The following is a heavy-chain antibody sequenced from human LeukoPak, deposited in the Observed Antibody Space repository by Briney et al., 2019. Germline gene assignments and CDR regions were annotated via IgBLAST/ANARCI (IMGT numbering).Heavy chain of an antibody. CDR1: GYSISSGYY. CDR3: ARLIGSSYFDY. CDR2: IYHSGST. J-gene: IGHJ4*02. Sequence: PSETLSLTCAVSGYSISSGYYWGWIRQPPGKGLEWIGNIYHSGSTYYNPSLKSRVTISVDTPKNQFSLKLSSVTAADTAVYYCARLIGSSYFDYWGQGTLVTVSS. D-gene: IGHD3-10*01. V-gene: IGHV4-38-2*01.